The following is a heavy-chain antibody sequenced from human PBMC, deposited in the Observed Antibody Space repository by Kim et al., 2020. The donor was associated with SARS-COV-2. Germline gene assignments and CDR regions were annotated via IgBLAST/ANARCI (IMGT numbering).Heavy chain of an antibody. CDR3: TTRIKYYYDSSGSDY. D-gene: IGHD3-22*01. V-gene: IGHV3-15*01. Sequence: AHVKCRFTISRDDSKNTLYLQMNSLKTEDTAVYYCTTRIKYYYDSSGSDYWGQGTLVTVSS. J-gene: IGHJ4*02.